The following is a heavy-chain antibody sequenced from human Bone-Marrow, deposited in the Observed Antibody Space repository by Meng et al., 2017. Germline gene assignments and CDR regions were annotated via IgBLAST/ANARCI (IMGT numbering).Heavy chain of an antibody. J-gene: IGHJ4*02. CDR2: INSGNGNT. D-gene: IGHD3-10*01. Sequence: QVQDVKSGVGVRKRAPSVKVSCKASGHTFTSYAMHWERHAPGERVEWMEWINSGNGNTNYSQKCQGRVTITRDKTESTVYLGLGRLASADVSFYYCIWGGSGSYYGYAYWGQGTLVTVSS. V-gene: IGHV1-3*04. CDR3: IWGGSGSYYGYAY. CDR1: GHTFTSYA.